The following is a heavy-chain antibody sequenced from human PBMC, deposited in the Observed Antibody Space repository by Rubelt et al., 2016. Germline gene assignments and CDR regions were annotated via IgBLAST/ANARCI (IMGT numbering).Heavy chain of an antibody. CDR2: INHSGST. Sequence: QVQLQQWGAGLLKPSETLSLTCAVYGGSFSGYYWSWIRQPPGKGLEWIGEINHSGSTNYNPSLKSRVTRSVDTSKNRFSRELSSVSAADTAVYYCAGVGRSGTAMATYLDYWGQGTLVTVSS. CDR1: GGSFSGYY. D-gene: IGHD5-18*01. CDR3: AGVGRSGTAMATYLDY. J-gene: IGHJ4*02. V-gene: IGHV4-34*01.